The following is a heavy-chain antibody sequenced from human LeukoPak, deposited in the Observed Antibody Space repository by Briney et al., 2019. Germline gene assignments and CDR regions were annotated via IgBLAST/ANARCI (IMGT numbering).Heavy chain of an antibody. CDR2: INHSGST. CDR1: GGSFSGYY. CDR3: ARPVRYSGSYYGGFLSWFDP. V-gene: IGHV4-34*01. J-gene: IGHJ5*02. D-gene: IGHD1-26*01. Sequence: SETLSLTCAVYGGSFSGYYWSWIRQPPGKGLEWIGEINHSGSTNYNPSLKSRVTISVDTSKNQFSLKLSSVTAADTAVYYCARPVRYSGSYYGGFLSWFDPWGQGTLVTVSS.